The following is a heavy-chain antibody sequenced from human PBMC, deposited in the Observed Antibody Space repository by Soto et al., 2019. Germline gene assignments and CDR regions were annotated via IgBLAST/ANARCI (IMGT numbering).Heavy chain of an antibody. J-gene: IGHJ6*02. CDR1: GFTFSNAW. CDR3: TTDLRGPGVVVPAADYYYYGMDV. V-gene: IGHV3-15*01. D-gene: IGHD2-2*01. CDR2: IKSKTDGGTT. Sequence: EVQLVESGGGLVKPGGSLRLSCAASGFTFSNAWMSWVRQAPGKGLEWVGRIKSKTDGGTTDYAAPVKGRFTISRDDSKNTLYLQMNSLKTEDTAVYYCTTDLRGPGVVVPAADYYYYGMDVWGQGTTVTVSS.